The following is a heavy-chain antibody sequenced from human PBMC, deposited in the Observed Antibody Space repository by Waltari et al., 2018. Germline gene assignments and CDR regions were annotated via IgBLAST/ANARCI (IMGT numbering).Heavy chain of an antibody. CDR3: ARDGIVGMSTFDY. CDR1: GFTFSSYS. J-gene: IGHJ4*02. CDR2: ISSSSTI. Sequence: EVQLVESGGGLVQSGGSLRLSCAASGFTFSSYSMNWVRQAPGKGLELVSYISSSSTIYYADSVKGRFTSSRDNAKNSLYLQMNSLRAEDTAVYYCARDGIVGMSTFDYWGQGTLVTVSS. D-gene: IGHD1-26*01. V-gene: IGHV3-48*04.